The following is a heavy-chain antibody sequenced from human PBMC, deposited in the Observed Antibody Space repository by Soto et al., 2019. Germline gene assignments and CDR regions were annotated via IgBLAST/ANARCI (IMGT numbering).Heavy chain of an antibody. D-gene: IGHD2-2*02. V-gene: IGHV1-2*02. CDR2: INPNSGGT. CDR1: GYTFSGYY. CDR3: ARSLTEGHCTSTGCYTRPLYGMDV. J-gene: IGHJ6*02. Sequence: ASVKVSCKXSGYTFSGYYIHWLRQAPGQGLEWMGSINPNSGGTNYAQKFQGRVTVTRDTPTSTAYMELSRLTSDDTAVYYCARSLTEGHCTSTGCYTRPLYGMDVWGQGTTVTVSS.